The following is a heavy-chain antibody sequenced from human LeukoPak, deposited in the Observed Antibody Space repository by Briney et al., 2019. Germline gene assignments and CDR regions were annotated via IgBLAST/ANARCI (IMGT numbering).Heavy chain of an antibody. CDR3: AHRRVYSGSHGYYFDY. CDR1: GFSLSTSGVG. D-gene: IGHD1-26*01. V-gene: IGHV2-5*02. Sequence: SGPTLVKPTQTLTLTCTFSGFSLSTSGVGVGWIRQPPGKALEWLALIYWDDDKRYSSSLKSRLTITKDTSKNQVVLTMTNMDPVDTATYYCAHRRVYSGSHGYYFDYWGQGTLVTVSS. CDR2: IYWDDDK. J-gene: IGHJ4*02.